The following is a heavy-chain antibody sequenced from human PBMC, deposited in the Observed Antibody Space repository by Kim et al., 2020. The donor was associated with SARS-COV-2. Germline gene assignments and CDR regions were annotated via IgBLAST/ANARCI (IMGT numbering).Heavy chain of an antibody. Sequence: GGSLRLSCAASGFTFSNYGMNWVRQAPGKGLEWVSYISGTRTMNYADSVKGRLTISRDNAKNSLYLQLNSLRDDDTAVYYCARGGAARPDYWGQGALVIVSS. V-gene: IGHV3-48*02. CDR1: GFTFSNYG. CDR2: ISGTRTM. CDR3: ARGGAARPDY. J-gene: IGHJ4*02. D-gene: IGHD6-6*01.